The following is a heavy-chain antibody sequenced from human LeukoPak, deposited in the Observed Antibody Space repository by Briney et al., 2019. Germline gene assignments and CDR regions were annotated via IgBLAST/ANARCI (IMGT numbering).Heavy chain of an antibody. CDR1: GFTSSSYD. CDR3: ARGSGTGWYTKGYFDY. D-gene: IGHD6-19*01. V-gene: IGHV3-13*01. J-gene: IGHJ4*02. CDR2: IGTAADT. Sequence: PGGSLRLSCAASGFTSSSYDMHWVRQAPGKGLEWVSAIGTAADTYYPDSVKARFTISRENAKNSFYLQMNSLTADDTAVYYCARGSGTGWYTKGYFDYWGQGTLVTVSS.